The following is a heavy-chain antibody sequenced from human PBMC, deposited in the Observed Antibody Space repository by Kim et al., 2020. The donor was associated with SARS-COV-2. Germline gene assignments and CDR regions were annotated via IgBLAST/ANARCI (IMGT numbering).Heavy chain of an antibody. CDR3: ASGTFWSGPNWFDP. J-gene: IGHJ5*02. Sequence: SVKVSCKASGGTFSSYAISWVRQAPGQGLEWMGRIIPILGIANYAQKFQGRVTITADKSTSTAYMELSSLRSEDTAVYYCASGTFWSGPNWFDPWGQGTLVTVSS. V-gene: IGHV1-69*04. CDR2: IIPILGIA. CDR1: GGTFSSYA. D-gene: IGHD3-3*01.